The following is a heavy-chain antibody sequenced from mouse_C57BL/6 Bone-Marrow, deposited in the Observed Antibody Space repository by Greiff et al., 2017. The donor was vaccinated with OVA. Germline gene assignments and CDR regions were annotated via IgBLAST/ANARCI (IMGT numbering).Heavy chain of an antibody. V-gene: IGHV5-16*01. D-gene: IGHD6-1*01. CDR1: GFTFSDYY. Sequence: EVNVVESEGGLVQPGSSMKLSCTASGFTFSDYYMAWVRQVPEKGLEWVANINYDGSSTYYLDSLKSRFIISRDNAKNILYLQMSSLKSEDTATYYCARATSMDYWGQGTSVTVSS. CDR2: INYDGSST. CDR3: ARATSMDY. J-gene: IGHJ4*01.